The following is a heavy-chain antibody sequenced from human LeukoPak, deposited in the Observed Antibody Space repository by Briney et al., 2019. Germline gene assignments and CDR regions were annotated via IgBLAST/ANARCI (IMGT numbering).Heavy chain of an antibody. CDR3: ARPGSMKGFDP. V-gene: IGHV4-59*12. J-gene: IGHJ5*02. Sequence: SETLSLTCTVSGGSISSYYWSWIRQPPGKGLEWIGSIYYSGSTYYNPSLKSRVTISVDTSKNQFSLKLSSVTAADTAVYYCARPGSMKGFDPWGQGTLVTVSS. D-gene: IGHD2/OR15-2a*01. CDR1: GGSISSYY. CDR2: IYYSGST.